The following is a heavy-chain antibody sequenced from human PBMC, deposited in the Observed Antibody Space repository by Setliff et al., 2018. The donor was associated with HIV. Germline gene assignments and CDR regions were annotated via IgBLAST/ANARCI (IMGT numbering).Heavy chain of an antibody. CDR3: ARDTNLLDYNFWSGYSRGWFDP. CDR2: FYTSGST. D-gene: IGHD3-3*01. J-gene: IGHJ5*02. Sequence: NPSETLSLTCTVSGGSISSGSYHWSWIRQPAGKGLEWIGRFYTSGSTNYNPSLKSRVTISVEKSKNQFSLNLSSVTAADTAVYYCARDTNLLDYNFWSGYSRGWFDPWGQGILVTVSS. CDR1: GGSISSGSYH. V-gene: IGHV4-61*02.